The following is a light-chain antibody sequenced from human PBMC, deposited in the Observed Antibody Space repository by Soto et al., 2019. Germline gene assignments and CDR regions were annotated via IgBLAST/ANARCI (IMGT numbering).Light chain of an antibody. V-gene: IGLV2-11*01. J-gene: IGLJ1*01. Sequence: QSVLTQPRSVSGSPGQSVTISCTGTSSDVGGYNYVSWYQQHPGKAPKLMIHDVSKRPSGVPDRFSGSKSGNTASLTISGLQAEDEADYCCCSYAGSYTLVFGTGTKVTVL. CDR2: DVS. CDR1: SSDVGGYNY. CDR3: CSYAGSYTLV.